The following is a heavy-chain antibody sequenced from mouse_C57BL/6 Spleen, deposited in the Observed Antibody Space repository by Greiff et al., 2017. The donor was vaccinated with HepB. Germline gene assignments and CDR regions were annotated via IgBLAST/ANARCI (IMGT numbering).Heavy chain of an antibody. CDR1: GYTFTSYW. D-gene: IGHD1-1*01. CDR3: ARDYGSSYEAY. CDR2: IDPSDSET. J-gene: IGHJ3*01. V-gene: IGHV1-52*01. Sequence: VQLQQPGAELVRPGSSVKLSCKASGYTFTSYWMHWVKQRPIQGLEWIGNIDPSDSETHYNQKFKDKATLTVDKSSSTAYMQLSSLTSEDSAVYYCARDYGSSYEAYWGQGTLVTVSA.